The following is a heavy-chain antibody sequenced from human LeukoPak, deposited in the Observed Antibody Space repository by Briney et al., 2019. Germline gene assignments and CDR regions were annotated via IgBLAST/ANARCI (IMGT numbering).Heavy chain of an antibody. V-gene: IGHV4-34*01. Sequence: PSETLSLTCAVYGGSFSGYYWSWIRQPPGKGLEWIGEINHSGSTNYNPSLKSRVTISVDTSKNQFSLKLSSVTAADTAVYYCARRIVGATANFDYWGQGTLVTVSS. CDR3: ARRIVGATANFDY. D-gene: IGHD1-26*01. CDR2: INHSGST. CDR1: GGSFSGYY. J-gene: IGHJ4*02.